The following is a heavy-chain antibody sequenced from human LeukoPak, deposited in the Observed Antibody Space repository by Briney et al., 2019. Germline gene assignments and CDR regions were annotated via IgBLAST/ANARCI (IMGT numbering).Heavy chain of an antibody. CDR1: QPTYYIYC. Sequence: GGSVRLSCAAAQPTYYIYCVHWVRLVPGRGLAGVSRVNSDGTSTTYADSVKGRFPVSRDNAQSTLYLQMGSLRVDDTAVYYCAGGGFSGFDHWGQGILVTVSS. CDR2: VNSDGTST. J-gene: IGHJ4*02. D-gene: IGHD4-23*01. CDR3: AGGGFSGFDH. V-gene: IGHV3-74*03.